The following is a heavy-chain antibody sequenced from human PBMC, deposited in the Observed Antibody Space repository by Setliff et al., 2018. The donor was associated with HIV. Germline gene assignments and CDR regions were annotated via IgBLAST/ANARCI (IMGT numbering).Heavy chain of an antibody. CDR1: GNTFTTYD. CDR3: ARAIRWRYCSSTSCSDAFDI. V-gene: IGHV1-18*01. D-gene: IGHD2-2*01. CDR2: ISVYNGDT. J-gene: IGHJ3*02. Sequence: ASVKVSRKASGNTFTTYDISWVRQAPGQGLEWMGWISVYNGDTNYAQKFQGRVTMTTDTSTSTAYMELRSLRSDDTAVYYCARAIRWRYCSSTSCSDAFDIWGQGTMVTVSS.